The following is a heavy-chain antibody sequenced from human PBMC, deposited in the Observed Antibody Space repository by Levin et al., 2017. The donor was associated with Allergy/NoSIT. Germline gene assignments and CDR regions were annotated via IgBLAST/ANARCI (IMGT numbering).Heavy chain of an antibody. CDR1: GDSVSSNSAA. CDR2: TYYRSKWYN. J-gene: IGHJ3*02. D-gene: IGHD6-13*01. V-gene: IGHV6-1*01. CDR3: ARDREQQLSNSDAFDI. Sequence: ASETLSLTCAISGDSVSSNSAAWNWIRQSPSRGLEWLGRTYYRSKWYNDYAVSVKSRITINPDTSKNQFSLQLNSVTPEDTAVYYCARDREQQLSNSDAFDIWGQGTMVTVSS.